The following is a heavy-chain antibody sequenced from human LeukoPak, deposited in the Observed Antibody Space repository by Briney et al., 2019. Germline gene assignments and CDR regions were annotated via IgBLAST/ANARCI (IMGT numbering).Heavy chain of an antibody. J-gene: IGHJ5*02. V-gene: IGHV4-39*01. CDR1: GGSISSSSYY. CDR3: ARQITTVVENWFDP. Sequence: PSETLSLTCTVSGGSISSSSYYWGWIRQPPGKGLEWIGSIYYSGSTYYNPSLKSRVTISVDTSKNQFSLKLSSVTAADTAVYYCARQITTVVENWFDPWGQGTLITVSS. D-gene: IGHD4-23*01. CDR2: IYYSGST.